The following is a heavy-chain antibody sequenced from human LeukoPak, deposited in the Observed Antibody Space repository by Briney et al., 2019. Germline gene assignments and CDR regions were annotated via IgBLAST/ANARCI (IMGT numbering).Heavy chain of an antibody. V-gene: IGHV4-4*09. J-gene: IGHJ4*02. CDR2: IHSSGSS. Sequence: PSETLSLTCTVSGDSISGYYWSWIRQTPGKGLEWIAYIHSSGSSNYNPSLKSRVTISVDTSKNQISLRLTSVTAADTAVYFCARGYYDTSDSSNPFDYWGQGALVTVSS. D-gene: IGHD3-22*01. CDR1: GDSISGYY. CDR3: ARGYYDTSDSSNPFDY.